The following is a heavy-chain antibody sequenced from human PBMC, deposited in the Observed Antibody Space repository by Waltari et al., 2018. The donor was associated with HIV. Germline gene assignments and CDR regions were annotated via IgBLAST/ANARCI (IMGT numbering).Heavy chain of an antibody. J-gene: IGHJ4*02. Sequence: EVQLLESGGGLVQPGGSLRLSCEASGFHLSYFGMTWVRQGPGKGVVWVSFITGTGGSGYYADSVQGRFIISRDNSKNTLFLQINSLRAEDTAIYKCAKAYYYDSSAYYLRAPHYDSWGRGTLVTVSS. D-gene: IGHD3-22*01. V-gene: IGHV3-23*01. CDR1: GFHLSYFG. CDR3: AKAYYYDSSAYYLRAPHYDS. CDR2: ITGTGGSG.